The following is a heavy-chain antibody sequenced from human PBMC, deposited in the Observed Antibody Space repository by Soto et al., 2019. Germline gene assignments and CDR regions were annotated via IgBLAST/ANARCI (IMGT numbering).Heavy chain of an antibody. CDR3: AGFWELLDWFGS. CDR1: GGSISSYY. V-gene: IGHV4-59*01. CDR2: IYYSGST. D-gene: IGHD3-10*01. Sequence: SETLSLTCTASGGSISSYYWSWIRQPPGKGLEWIGYIYYSGSTNYNPSLNSRVTISLDTSNNQSLLKLSSVTAADSAVSYCAGFWELLDWFGSWHQRPRVTAST. J-gene: IGHJ5*01.